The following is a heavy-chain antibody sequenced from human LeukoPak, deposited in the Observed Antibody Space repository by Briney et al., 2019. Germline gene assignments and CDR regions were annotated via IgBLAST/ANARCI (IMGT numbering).Heavy chain of an antibody. CDR3: AKDLGFTWDSYFDY. D-gene: IGHD1-26*01. J-gene: IGHJ4*02. CDR1: GFTFSSYW. Sequence: PGGSLRLSCAASGFTFSSYWMSWVRQAPGKGLEWVSAISGSGGSTYYADSVKGRFTISRDNSKNTLYPQMNSLRAEDTAVYYCAKDLGFTWDSYFDYWGQGTQVTVSS. V-gene: IGHV3-23*01. CDR2: ISGSGGST.